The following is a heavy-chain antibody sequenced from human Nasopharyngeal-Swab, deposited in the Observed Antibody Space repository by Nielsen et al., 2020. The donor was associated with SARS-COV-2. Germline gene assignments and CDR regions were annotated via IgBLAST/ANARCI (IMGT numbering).Heavy chain of an antibody. CDR2: VSYDRADK. D-gene: IGHD1-26*01. CDR3: ARGNGSPTYFEY. Sequence: GESLKVYCAASGFTCSAHGMHWVRQAPGKGLEWVAFVSYDRADKYYADSVKGRFTISRDNSRNTVYLQINSLRAEDTAVYFCARGNGSPTYFEYWGQGTLVTVSS. J-gene: IGHJ4*02. CDR1: GFTCSAHG. V-gene: IGHV3-30*03.